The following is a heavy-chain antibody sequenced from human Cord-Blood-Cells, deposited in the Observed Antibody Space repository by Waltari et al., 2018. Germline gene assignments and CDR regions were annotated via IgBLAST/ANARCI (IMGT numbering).Heavy chain of an antibody. D-gene: IGHD6-6*01. J-gene: IGHJ4*02. CDR3: ARDFPTRKYSSSSFDY. CDR2: IIPILGIA. CDR1: GGTFSSYA. V-gene: IGHV1-69*09. Sequence: QVQLVQSGAEVKKPGSSVKVSCKASGGTFSSYAISWVRPAPGQGLEWMGRIIPILGIANYAQKFQGRVTITADKSTSTAYMELSSLRSEDTAVYYCARDFPTRKYSSSSFDYWGQGTLVTVSS.